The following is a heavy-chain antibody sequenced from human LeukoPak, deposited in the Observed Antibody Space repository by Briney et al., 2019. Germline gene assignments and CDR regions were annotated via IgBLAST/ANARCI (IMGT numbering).Heavy chain of an antibody. CDR3: ARYYDILYYMDV. D-gene: IGHD3-9*01. CDR1: GYTFTGYY. CDR2: VNPTSGGT. J-gene: IGHJ6*03. Sequence: ASVKVSCKASGYTFTGYYMHWVRQAPGQGLEWMGWVNPTSGGTNYAQKFQGRVTMTRDTSISTAYMELSRLRSDDTAVYYCARYYDILYYMDVWGKGTTVTISS. V-gene: IGHV1-2*02.